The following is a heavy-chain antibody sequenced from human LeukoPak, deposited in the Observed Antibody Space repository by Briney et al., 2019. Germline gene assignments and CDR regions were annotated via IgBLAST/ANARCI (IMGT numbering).Heavy chain of an antibody. CDR1: GYTFTGYY. CDR3: ARGVGSGLLWFGELLVPAWANWFDP. J-gene: IGHJ5*02. V-gene: IGHV1-2*02. Sequence: ASVKVSCKASGYTFTGYYMHWVRQAPGQGLEWMGWINPNSGGTNYAQKFQGRVTMTRDTSISTAYMELSRQRSDDTAVYYRARGVGSGLLWFGELLVPAWANWFDPWGQGTLVTVSS. CDR2: INPNSGGT. D-gene: IGHD3-10*01.